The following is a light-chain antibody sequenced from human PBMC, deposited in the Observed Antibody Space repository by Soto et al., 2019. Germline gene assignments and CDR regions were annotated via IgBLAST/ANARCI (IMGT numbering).Light chain of an antibody. CDR1: SSDIGHYDY. J-gene: IGLJ1*01. CDR2: HVT. CDR3: CSLKTSHTYV. Sequence: ALTQPASVSGSPGQSITISCTGTSSDIGHYDYVSWYQQHPGKAPKLMIYHVTYRPSGVSNRYSGSKSGNSASLTISGLQADDEADYYCCSLKTSHTYVFGSGPKVTVL. V-gene: IGLV2-14*03.